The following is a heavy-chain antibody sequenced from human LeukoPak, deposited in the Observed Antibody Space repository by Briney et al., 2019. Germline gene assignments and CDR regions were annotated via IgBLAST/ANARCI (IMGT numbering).Heavy chain of an antibody. D-gene: IGHD1-1*01. V-gene: IGHV4-4*07. J-gene: IGHJ3*01. CDR2: IYISGNA. CDR3: ARAKYTTLPSAFDV. CDR1: GGSISSDY. Sequence: ASETLSLTCTVSGGSISSDYWTWIRQPAGKGLEWIGRIYISGNAYYNPSLKSRVTMSLDTSKNRFSLNLSSVTAADTAVYYCARAKYTTLPSAFDVWGQGTMVIVSS.